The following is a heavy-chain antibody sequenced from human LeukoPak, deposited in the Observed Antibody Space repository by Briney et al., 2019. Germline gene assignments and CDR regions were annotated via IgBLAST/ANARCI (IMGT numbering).Heavy chain of an antibody. CDR2: IVGRGGST. V-gene: IGHV3-23*01. CDR3: ANTRGVISNY. Sequence: QPGGSLRLSCAASGFTFSSYWMHCVRQAPGKGLEWVSTIVGRGGSTFYADSVKGRFSISRDNSKNTLFLQMNSLRFEATAVYYCANTRGVISNYWGQGTLVTVSS. J-gene: IGHJ1*01. CDR1: GFTFSSYW. D-gene: IGHD3-10*01.